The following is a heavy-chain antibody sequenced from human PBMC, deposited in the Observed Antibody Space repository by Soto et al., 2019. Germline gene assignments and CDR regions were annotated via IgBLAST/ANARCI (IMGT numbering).Heavy chain of an antibody. V-gene: IGHV1-2*04. Sequence: ASVKVSCKASGYTFTGYHMHWVRQAPGQGLEWMGWINPNSGGTNYAQKFQGWVTMTRDTSISTAYMELSRLRSDDTAVYYCAREITIKELTGDKGDGMDVWGQGTTVTVSS. J-gene: IGHJ6*02. CDR2: INPNSGGT. D-gene: IGHD7-27*01. CDR1: GYTFTGYH. CDR3: AREITIKELTGDKGDGMDV.